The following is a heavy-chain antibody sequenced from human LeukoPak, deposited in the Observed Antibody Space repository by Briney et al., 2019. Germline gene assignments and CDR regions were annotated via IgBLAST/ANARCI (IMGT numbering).Heavy chain of an antibody. V-gene: IGHV3-23*01. CDR3: AGCSGGSCYSRGKYGVDV. D-gene: IGHD2-15*01. Sequence: PGGSLRLSCPTSGFTFSSHAMNWVRQAPGKGLECVSFISTSGDFTYYAASVKGRFTVSRDNSKNTLYLQMNSLRADDTAVYYCAGCSGGSCYSRGKYGVDVWGQGTTVIVSS. J-gene: IGHJ6*02. CDR2: ISTSGDFT. CDR1: GFTFSSHA.